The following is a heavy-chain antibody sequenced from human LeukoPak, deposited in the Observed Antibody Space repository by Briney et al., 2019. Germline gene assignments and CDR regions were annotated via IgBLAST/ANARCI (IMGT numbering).Heavy chain of an antibody. J-gene: IGHJ4*02. CDR2: ISGSGGST. CDR1: GFTFSSYA. D-gene: IGHD2-2*01. V-gene: IGHV3-23*01. CDR3: AKVADIVVVPAAIDY. Sequence: PGGSLRLLCGASGFTFSSYAMSWVRQAPGKGLEWVSAISGSGGSTYYADSVKGRFTISRDNSKNTLYLQMNSLRAEDTAVYYCAKVADIVVVPAAIDYWGQGTLVTVSS.